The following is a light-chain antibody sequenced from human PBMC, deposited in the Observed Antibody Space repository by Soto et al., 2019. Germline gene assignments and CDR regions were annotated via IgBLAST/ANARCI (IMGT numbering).Light chain of an antibody. V-gene: IGKV3-11*01. J-gene: IGKJ2*01. CDR1: QSVSSY. CDR2: DAS. Sequence: EIVLTQSPATLSLSPGERATLSCRASQSVSSYLAWYQQKPGQAPRLLIYDASNRAPGIPARFSGSGSGTDFTLTISSLEPEDFAVYYCQQRSNWPTGTFGQGTKLEIK. CDR3: QQRSNWPTGT.